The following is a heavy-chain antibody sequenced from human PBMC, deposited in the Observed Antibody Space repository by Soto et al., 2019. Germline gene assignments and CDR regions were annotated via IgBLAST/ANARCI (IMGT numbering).Heavy chain of an antibody. CDR1: DFIFSDYY. D-gene: IGHD2-21*01. CDR3: ARGGGGGPFDF. J-gene: IGHJ4*02. V-gene: IGHV3-11*06. Sequence: GGSLRLSCTASDFIFSDYYMTWIRQAPGKGLEWISYISPKSRYTYYADSVKGRFTISRDNAKNSLYLQINSLRSDDTAVYYCARGGGGGPFDFWGQGTLVTVSS. CDR2: ISPKSRYT.